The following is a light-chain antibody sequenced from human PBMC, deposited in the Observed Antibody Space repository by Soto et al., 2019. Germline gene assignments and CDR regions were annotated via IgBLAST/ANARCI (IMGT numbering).Light chain of an antibody. V-gene: IGKV3-15*01. CDR3: QQYSNWPLYS. J-gene: IGKJ2*03. CDR2: DAS. Sequence: EIVMTQSPATLSVSPVVRATLSCRASQSVSNNFAWYQQKPGQAPRLLMYDASTMATGIPARFSGSGSGMEVTLTISSVQSEDFAVYYCQQYSNWPLYSFGQGTRVEIK. CDR1: QSVSNN.